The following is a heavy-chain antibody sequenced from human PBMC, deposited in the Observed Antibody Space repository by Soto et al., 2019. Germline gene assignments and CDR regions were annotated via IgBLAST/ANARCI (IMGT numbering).Heavy chain of an antibody. J-gene: IGHJ6*04. V-gene: IGHV3-30*18. Sequence: SRSPSGLPFSNCVRQLVLRGPCEGLEWVAVISYDGSNKYYADSVKGRFTISRDNSKNTLYLQMNSRRAEDTAVYDGAKDGCGRSRRHYGLDGRG. D-gene: IGHD3-10*01. CDR1: GLPFSNCV. CDR2: ISYDGSNK. CDR3: AKDGCGRSRRHYGLDG.